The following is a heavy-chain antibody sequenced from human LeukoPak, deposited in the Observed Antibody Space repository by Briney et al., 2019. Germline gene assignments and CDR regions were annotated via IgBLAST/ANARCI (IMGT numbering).Heavy chain of an antibody. CDR2: ISSSSTI. CDR1: GFTFSSYS. J-gene: IGHJ6*02. D-gene: IGHD2-2*01. V-gene: IGHV3-48*01. Sequence: GGSLRLSCAASGFTFSSYSMNWVRQAPGKGLEWVSYISSSSTIYYADSVKGRFTISRDNAKNSLYLQMNSLRAEDTAVYYCARRRIPAANHGMDVWGQGTTVTVSS. CDR3: ARRRIPAANHGMDV.